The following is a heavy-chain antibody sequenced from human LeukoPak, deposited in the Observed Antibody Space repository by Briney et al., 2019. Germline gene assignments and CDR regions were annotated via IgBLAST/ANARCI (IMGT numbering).Heavy chain of an antibody. J-gene: IGHJ4*02. D-gene: IGHD1-14*01. CDR2: IKQDGSEK. V-gene: IGHV3-7*01. CDR3: AREGLIPRRGMTYYFDY. CDR1: GFTLSSYW. Sequence: PGGSLRLSCAASGFTLSSYWMSWVRQAPGKGLEWVANIKQDGSEKYYVDSVKGRFTISRDNAKNSLYLQMNSLRAEDTAVYYCAREGLIPRRGMTYYFDYWGQGTLVTVSS.